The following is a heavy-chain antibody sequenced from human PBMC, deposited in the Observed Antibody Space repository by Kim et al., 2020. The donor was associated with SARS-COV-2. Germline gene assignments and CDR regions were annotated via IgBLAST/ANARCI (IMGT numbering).Heavy chain of an antibody. CDR3: AKEGYGDYGGVGY. Sequence: YAEPVKGRLTIPRDNDKNSLYLQMNRLRAEDTALYYCAKEGYGDYGGVGYWGQGTLVTVSS. V-gene: IGHV3-9*01. J-gene: IGHJ4*02. D-gene: IGHD4-17*01.